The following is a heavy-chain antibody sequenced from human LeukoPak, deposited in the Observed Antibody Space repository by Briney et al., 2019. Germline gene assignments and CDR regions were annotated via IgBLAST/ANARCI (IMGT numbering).Heavy chain of an antibody. CDR1: GGSVTSGTYH. V-gene: IGHV4-39*07. CDR2: VYFDGGT. Sequence: SETLSLTCSVSGGSVTSGTYHWGWIRQPPGKGLEWIGSVYFDGGTHYKPSLQSRVTISVDTSKNQFSLRLSTVTAADTALYYCARDHYYDGRGRFDPWGQGTLVTVSS. J-gene: IGHJ5*02. D-gene: IGHD3-16*01. CDR3: ARDHYYDGRGRFDP.